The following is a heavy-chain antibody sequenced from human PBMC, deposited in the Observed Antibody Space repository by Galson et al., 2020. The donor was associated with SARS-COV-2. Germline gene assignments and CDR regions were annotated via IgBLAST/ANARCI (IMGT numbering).Heavy chain of an antibody. J-gene: IGHJ5*02. CDR3: ARDQGGCFDP. V-gene: IGHV3-48*01. CDR1: GFTFSSYS. Sequence: GESLKISCAASGFTFSSYSMNWVRQAPGKGLEWVSHISSSSSTIYYADSVKGRFTISRDNAKNSLYLQMNSLRAEDTAVYYCARDQGGCFDPWGQGTLVTVSS. CDR2: ISSSSSTI. D-gene: IGHD3-16*01.